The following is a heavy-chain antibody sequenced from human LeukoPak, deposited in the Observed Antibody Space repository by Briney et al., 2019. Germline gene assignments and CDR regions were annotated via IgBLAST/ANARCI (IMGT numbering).Heavy chain of an antibody. CDR3: ARVGEKAFHLWPEIDY. D-gene: IGHD5-24*01. J-gene: IGHJ4*02. Sequence: GGSLRLSCAASGFTFSSYAMHWVRQAPGKGLEWVALISYDGSNKYYADSVKGRFTISRDNAKNSLYLQMSSLRAEDTAVYYCARVGEKAFHLWPEIDYWGQGTLVTVS. CDR2: ISYDGSNK. V-gene: IGHV3-30*04. CDR1: GFTFSSYA.